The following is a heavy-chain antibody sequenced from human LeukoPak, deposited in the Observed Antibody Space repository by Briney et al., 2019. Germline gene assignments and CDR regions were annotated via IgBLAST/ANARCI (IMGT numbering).Heavy chain of an antibody. CDR1: GYSFTGYY. V-gene: IGHV1-2*02. J-gene: IGHJ4*02. Sequence: ASVKVSCKASGYSFTGYYMHWVRQAPGQGLEWIGWINPKSGGTNYAQKFQGRVTVTRDTSISTAYMELSRLRSDDTAVYYCARGRDYYDSEVDYWGQGTLVTVSS. D-gene: IGHD3-22*01. CDR2: INPKSGGT. CDR3: ARGRDYYDSEVDY.